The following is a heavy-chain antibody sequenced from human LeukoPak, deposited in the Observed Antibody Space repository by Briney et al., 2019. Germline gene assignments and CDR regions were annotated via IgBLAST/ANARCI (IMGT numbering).Heavy chain of an antibody. CDR1: GYSFTSYW. V-gene: IGHV5-51*04. CDR3: ARCAYVTVTTDFDY. D-gene: IGHD4-11*01. Sequence: GESLKISCKGSGYSFTSYWIGWVRQMHGKGLEWMGIIYPGDSDTRYSPSFQGQVTISADKPISTAYLQWSSLKASDTAMYYCARCAYVTVTTDFDYWGQGTLVTVSS. CDR2: IYPGDSDT. J-gene: IGHJ4*02.